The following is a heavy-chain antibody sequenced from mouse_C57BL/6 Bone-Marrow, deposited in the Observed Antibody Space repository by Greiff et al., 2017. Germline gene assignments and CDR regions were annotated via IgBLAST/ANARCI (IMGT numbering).Heavy chain of an antibody. Sequence: QVQLQQPGAELVKPGASVKMSCKASGYTFTSYWITWVKQRPGQGLEWIGDIYPGSGSTNYNEKFKSKATLTVDTSSSTAYMQLSSLTSEDSAVYYCARASGAWGYFDYWGQGTTLTVSS. CDR3: ARASGAWGYFDY. CDR1: GYTFTSYW. V-gene: IGHV1-55*01. CDR2: IYPGSGST. D-gene: IGHD4-1*01. J-gene: IGHJ2*01.